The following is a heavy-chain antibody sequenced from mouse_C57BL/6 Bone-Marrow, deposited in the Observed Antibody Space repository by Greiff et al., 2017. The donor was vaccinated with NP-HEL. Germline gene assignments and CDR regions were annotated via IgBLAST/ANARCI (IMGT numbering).Heavy chain of an antibody. D-gene: IGHD2-5*01. V-gene: IGHV5-16*01. CDR1: GFTFSDYY. Sequence: EVQLVESEGGLVQPGSSMKLSCTASGFTFSDYYMAWVRQVPEKGLEWVANINYDGSSTYYLDSLKSRFIISRDNAKNILYLQMSSLKSEDTATYYCARAPSYYSNYLYYFDYWGQGTTLTVSS. CDR3: ARAPSYYSNYLYYFDY. J-gene: IGHJ2*01. CDR2: INYDGSST.